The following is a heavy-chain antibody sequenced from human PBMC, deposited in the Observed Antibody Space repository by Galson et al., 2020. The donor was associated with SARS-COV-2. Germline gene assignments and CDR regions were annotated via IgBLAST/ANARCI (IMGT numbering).Heavy chain of an antibody. CDR3: ASLYSYGSDFDY. D-gene: IGHD5-18*01. CDR2: ISSSSYI. CDR1: GFTFSSYS. V-gene: IGHV3-21*01. Sequence: GGSLRLSCAASGFTFSSYSMNWVRQAPGKGLEWVSSISSSSYIYYADSVKGRFTISRDNAKNSLYLQMNSLRAEDTAVYYCASLYSYGSDFDYWGQGTLVTVSS. J-gene: IGHJ4*02.